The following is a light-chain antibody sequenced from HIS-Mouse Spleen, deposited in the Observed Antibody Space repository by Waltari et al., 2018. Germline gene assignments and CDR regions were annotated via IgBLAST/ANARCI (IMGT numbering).Light chain of an antibody. J-gene: IGLJ3*02. Sequence: QSALTQPASVSGSPGQSITISCTGTSSDVGSYNLVSWYQHHPGKAPTLMIYECSTRPAGVSNRCSGSKSGNTASLTITGLQAEDETDYYCCSYAGSSTNWVFGGGTKLTVL. CDR1: SSDVGSYNL. CDR3: CSYAGSSTNWV. V-gene: IGLV2-23*01. CDR2: ECS.